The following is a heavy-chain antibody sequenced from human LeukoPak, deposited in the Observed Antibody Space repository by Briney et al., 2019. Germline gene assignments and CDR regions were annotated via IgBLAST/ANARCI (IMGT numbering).Heavy chain of an antibody. CDR1: GFSLSTSGMC. Sequence: SGPTLVKPTQTLTLTCTFSGFSLSTSGMCVSWIRQPPGKALEWLARIDWDDDKYYSTSLKTRLTISNDTSKNQVVLTMTNMDPVDTATYYCARIPTYYYDSSGYLSFAFDIWGQGTMVTVSS. CDR3: ARIPTYYYDSSGYLSFAFDI. J-gene: IGHJ3*02. D-gene: IGHD3-22*01. CDR2: IDWDDDK. V-gene: IGHV2-70*11.